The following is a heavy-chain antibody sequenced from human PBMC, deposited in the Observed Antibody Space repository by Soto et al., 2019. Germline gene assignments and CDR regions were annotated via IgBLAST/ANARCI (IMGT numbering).Heavy chain of an antibody. Sequence: GGSLRLSCAASGFTFSDYYMSWIRQAPGKGLEWVGRIRSKANSYATAYAASVKGRFTISRDDSKNTAYLQMNSLKTEDTAVYYCSRPSKDSSGNWFDPWGQGTLVTVSS. CDR3: SRPSKDSSGNWFDP. J-gene: IGHJ5*02. V-gene: IGHV3-73*01. CDR1: GFTFSDYY. CDR2: IRSKANSYAT. D-gene: IGHD6-19*01.